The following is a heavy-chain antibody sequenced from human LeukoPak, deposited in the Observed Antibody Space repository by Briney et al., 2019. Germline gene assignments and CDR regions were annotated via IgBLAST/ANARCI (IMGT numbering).Heavy chain of an antibody. D-gene: IGHD6-13*01. CDR1: GFTFNIYD. CDR2: ISSSGLTI. CDR3: ARGIGATGLYFDY. Sequence: GGSLRLSCSASGFTFNIYDMNWVRQAPGEGLEWVSYISSSGLTIYYADSVKGRFTISRDNAKNSLYLQMNSLRVEDTAVYYCARGIGATGLYFDYWGQGTLVTVSS. V-gene: IGHV3-48*03. J-gene: IGHJ4*02.